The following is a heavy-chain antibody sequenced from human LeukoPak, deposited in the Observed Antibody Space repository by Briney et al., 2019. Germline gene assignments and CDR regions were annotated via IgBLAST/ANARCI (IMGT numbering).Heavy chain of an antibody. D-gene: IGHD6-19*01. CDR1: GFTFSTYC. CDR2: TAFNGSNNDYVT. V-gene: IGHV3-30*03. Sequence: GRSLRLSSAASGFTFSTYCMHWVRQAPGKGLEWVAVTAFNGSNNDYVTCYANSVKGRFTICRDNSKNTMYLQMSSLRAEDTAVYYCARDGGSGWRGTVRFWGQGTMLIVSS. CDR3: ARDGGSGWRGTVRF. J-gene: IGHJ3*01.